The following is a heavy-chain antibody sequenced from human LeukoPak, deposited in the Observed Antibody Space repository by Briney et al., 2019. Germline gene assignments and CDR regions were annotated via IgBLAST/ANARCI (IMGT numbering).Heavy chain of an antibody. CDR1: GASISSYY. CDR3: ARERPQKYCYYYYMDV. J-gene: IGHJ6*03. CDR2: ISYSGST. V-gene: IGHV4-59*01. Sequence: ASETLSLTCTVSGASISSYYWSWIRQPPGKGLEWIGYISYSGSTNYNPPLKSRVTISVDTSKNQFSLKLSSVTAADTAVYYCARERPQKYCYYYYMDVWGKGTTVTVSS. D-gene: IGHD1-1*01.